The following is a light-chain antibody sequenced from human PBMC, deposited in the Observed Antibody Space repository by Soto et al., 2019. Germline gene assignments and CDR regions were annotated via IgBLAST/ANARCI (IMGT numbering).Light chain of an antibody. CDR2: DAS. Sequence: DIQMTQSPSTLSASVGDRVTITCRASQSISSWLAWYEWKPGKARKLLIYDASSLGSGLPSMISGSGSATESTITSSLLQHDDVATYYRQQYNSYLPTFGQGTRLEIK. J-gene: IGKJ5*01. CDR1: QSISSW. V-gene: IGKV1-5*01. CDR3: QQYNSYLPT.